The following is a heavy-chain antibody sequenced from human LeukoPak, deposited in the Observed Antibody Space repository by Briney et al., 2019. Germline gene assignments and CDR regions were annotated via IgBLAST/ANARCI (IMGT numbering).Heavy chain of an antibody. CDR1: GFTFSSYA. CDR3: AKDSQAAIFGVVISFDY. Sequence: GGSLRLSCAASGFTFSSYAMSWVRQAPGKGLEWVSAIIGSGGSTYYADSAKGRFTISRDNSKNTRYLQMNSLRAEDTAVYYCAKDSQAAIFGVVISFDYWGQGTLVTVSS. D-gene: IGHD3-3*01. J-gene: IGHJ4*02. V-gene: IGHV3-23*01. CDR2: IIGSGGST.